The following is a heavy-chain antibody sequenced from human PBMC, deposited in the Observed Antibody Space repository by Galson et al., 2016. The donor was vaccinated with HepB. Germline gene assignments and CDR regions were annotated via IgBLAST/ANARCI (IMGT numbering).Heavy chain of an antibody. J-gene: IGHJ3*02. V-gene: IGHV3-23*01. Sequence: SLRLSCAASGFGFSNYAMSWVRQAPGKGPEWVSVMSGSGGSTYYADSVKGRFTISRDNTKNMLYLQMNSLRVDDTAIYYCAKDRRLPYYDYWSGNYPGEPFDIWGQGTMVIVSS. CDR3: AKDRRLPYYDYWSGNYPGEPFDI. D-gene: IGHD3-3*01. CDR2: MSGSGGST. CDR1: GFGFSNYA.